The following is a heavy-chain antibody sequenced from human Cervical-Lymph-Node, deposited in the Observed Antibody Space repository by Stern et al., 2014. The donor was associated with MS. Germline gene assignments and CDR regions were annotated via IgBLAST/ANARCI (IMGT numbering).Heavy chain of an antibody. D-gene: IGHD6-13*01. V-gene: IGHV3-21*01. CDR3: ATHPGIAAAGRAFDI. Sequence: EVQLVQSGGGLVKPGGSLRLSCAASGFTFSSYSMNWVRQAPGKGLEWVSSISSSSSYIFYTDSVKGRFPISRDNAKNSLYLQMNSLRAEDTAVYYCATHPGIAAAGRAFDIWGQGTMVTFSS. J-gene: IGHJ3*02. CDR2: ISSSSSYI. CDR1: GFTFSSYS.